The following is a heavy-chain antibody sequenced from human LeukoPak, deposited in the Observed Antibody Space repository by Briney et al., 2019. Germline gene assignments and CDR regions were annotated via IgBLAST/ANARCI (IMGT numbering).Heavy chain of an antibody. Sequence: SVKVSRKASGGTFSSYAISWVRQAPGQGLEWMGGIIPIFGTANYAQKFQGRVTITADESTSTAYMELSSLRSEDTAVYYCAREGDYYDSSKYTDYWGQGTLVTVSS. V-gene: IGHV1-69*13. J-gene: IGHJ4*02. D-gene: IGHD3-22*01. CDR2: IIPIFGTA. CDR1: GGTFSSYA. CDR3: AREGDYYDSSKYTDY.